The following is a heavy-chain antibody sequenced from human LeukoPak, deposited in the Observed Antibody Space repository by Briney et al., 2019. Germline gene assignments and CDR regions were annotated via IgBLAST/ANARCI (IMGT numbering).Heavy chain of an antibody. V-gene: IGHV1-18*01. Sequence: GASVKVSCXASGYTFTSYGISWVRQAHGQGLEWMEWISAYNGNTNYAQKLQGRVTMTTDTSTSTAYMELRSLRSDDTAVYYCARGLRYSSGWYFDYWGQGTLVTVSS. J-gene: IGHJ4*02. CDR1: GYTFTSYG. CDR3: ARGLRYSSGWYFDY. CDR2: ISAYNGNT. D-gene: IGHD6-19*01.